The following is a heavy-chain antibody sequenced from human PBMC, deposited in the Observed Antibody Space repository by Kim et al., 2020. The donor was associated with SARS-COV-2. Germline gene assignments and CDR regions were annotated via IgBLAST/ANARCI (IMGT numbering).Heavy chain of an antibody. J-gene: IGHJ6*02. V-gene: IGHV4-34*01. Sequence: SETLSLTCAVYGGSFSGYYWSWIRQPPGKGLEWIGEINHSGSTNYNPSLKSRVTISVDTSKNQFSLKLSSVTAADTAVYYCATIFGPTGGGGMDVWGQGTTVTVSS. D-gene: IGHD7-27*01. CDR1: GGSFSGYY. CDR3: ATIFGPTGGGGMDV. CDR2: INHSGST.